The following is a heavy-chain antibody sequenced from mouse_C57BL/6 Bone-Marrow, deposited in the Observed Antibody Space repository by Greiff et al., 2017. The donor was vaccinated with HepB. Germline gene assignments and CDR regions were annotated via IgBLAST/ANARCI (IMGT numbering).Heavy chain of an antibody. J-gene: IGHJ2*01. Sequence: VKLMESGAELARPGASVKLSCKASGYTFTSYGISWVKQRTGQGLEWIGEIYPRSGNTYYNEKFKGKATLTADKSSSTAYMELRSLTSEDSAVYFCARDYYGSSYVGYFDYWGQGTTLTVSS. CDR1: GYTFTSYG. D-gene: IGHD1-1*01. CDR3: ARDYYGSSYVGYFDY. V-gene: IGHV1-81*01. CDR2: IYPRSGNT.